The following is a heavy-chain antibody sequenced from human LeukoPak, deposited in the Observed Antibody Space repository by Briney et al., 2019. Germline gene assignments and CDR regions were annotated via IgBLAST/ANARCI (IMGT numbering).Heavy chain of an antibody. D-gene: IGHD3-22*01. CDR3: AREKVDYYDSSGPGRFDP. CDR1: GGSISSYY. V-gene: IGHV4-59*12. Sequence: SETLSLTCTVSGGSISSYYWSWIRQPPGRGLQWIGYIYYSGSTNYNPSLKSRVTISVDRSKNQFSLKLSSVTAADTAVYYCAREKVDYYDSSGPGRFDPWGQGTLVTVSS. J-gene: IGHJ5*02. CDR2: IYYSGST.